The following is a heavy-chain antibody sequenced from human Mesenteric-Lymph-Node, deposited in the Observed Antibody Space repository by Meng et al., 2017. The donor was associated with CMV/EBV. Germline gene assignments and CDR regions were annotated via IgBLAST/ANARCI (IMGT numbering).Heavy chain of an antibody. CDR2: FDPEDGET. J-gene: IGHJ4*02. V-gene: IGHV1-24*01. D-gene: IGHD3-16*01. CDR1: GYTLTELS. Sequence: ASVKVSCKVSGYTLTELSMHWVRQAPGKGLEWMGGFDPEDGETIYAQKFQGRVTMTEDTSTDTAYMELSSLRSEDTAVYYCARDGGSHHGTDYWGQGTLVTVSS. CDR3: ARDGGSHHGTDY.